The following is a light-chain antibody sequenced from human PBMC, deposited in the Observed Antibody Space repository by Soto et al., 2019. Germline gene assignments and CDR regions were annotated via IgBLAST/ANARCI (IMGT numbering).Light chain of an antibody. V-gene: IGKV3-15*01. CDR2: DVS. CDR3: QHYDFWART. J-gene: IGKJ4*01. CDR1: QGVTRN. Sequence: EIMMTQSPATLSVSPGERVILSCRASQGVTRNFAWYQQKSGQSPRRLIYDVSSRAASVPSWFSSTGSKTDYTLTISCLQSEYFAVYFCQHYDFWARTFGGGTKVDIK.